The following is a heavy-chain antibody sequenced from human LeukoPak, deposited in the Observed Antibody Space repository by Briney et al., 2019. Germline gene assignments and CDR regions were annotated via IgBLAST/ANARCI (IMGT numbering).Heavy chain of an antibody. CDR2: TYYRSKWYN. CDR1: GDSVSSNSAA. D-gene: IGHD2-2*01. Sequence: SQTLSLTCAISGDSVSSNSAAWNWIRQSSSRGLEWLGRTYYRSKWYNDYAVSVKSRITINPDTSKNQFSLQLNSVTPEDTAVYYCARDIVVVVPAAINGMDVWGQGTTVTVSS. V-gene: IGHV6-1*01. J-gene: IGHJ6*02. CDR3: ARDIVVVVPAAINGMDV.